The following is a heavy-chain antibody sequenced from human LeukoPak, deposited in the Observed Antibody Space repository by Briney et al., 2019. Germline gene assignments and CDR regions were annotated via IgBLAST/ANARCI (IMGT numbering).Heavy chain of an antibody. V-gene: IGHV4-39*01. Sequence: SETLSLTCTVSNGSISSRDHCWGWVRQPPGKGLECIGGFFYRGTTYYNPSLMSRVTISVDTSKSQFSLQLSSVTAADTALYYCARGGWYPESFQHWGQGALVTVSS. D-gene: IGHD6-19*01. CDR3: ARGGWYPESFQH. CDR2: FFYRGTT. CDR1: NGSISSRDHC. J-gene: IGHJ1*01.